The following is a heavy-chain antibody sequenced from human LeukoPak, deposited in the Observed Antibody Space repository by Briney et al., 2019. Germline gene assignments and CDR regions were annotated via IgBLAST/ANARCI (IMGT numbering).Heavy chain of an antibody. CDR2: ISYDGSNK. D-gene: IGHD3-3*01. CDR3: AKDSKGPYDFWSGYSRMDV. V-gene: IGHV3-30*18. CDR1: GFTFSSYG. Sequence: GGSLRLSCAASGFTFSSYGMHWVRQAPGKGLEWVAVISYDGSNKYYADSVKGRFTISRDNSKNTLYLQMNSLRAEDTAVYYCAKDSKGPYDFWSGYSRMDVWGQGTTVTVSS. J-gene: IGHJ6*02.